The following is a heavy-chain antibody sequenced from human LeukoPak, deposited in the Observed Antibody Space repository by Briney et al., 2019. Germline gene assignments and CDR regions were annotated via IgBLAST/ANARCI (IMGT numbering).Heavy chain of an antibody. CDR3: ANSWELVYYSDY. V-gene: IGHV3-30*02. J-gene: IGHJ4*02. CDR2: IRYEGSNK. D-gene: IGHD1-26*01. Sequence: GGSLRLSCAASGFTFSSYGMPWVRKAPGKGLEWVAFIRYEGSNKSYADSVKGRFNISRDNSKNTLYLQMNSLRAEDTAVYYCANSWELVYYSDYWGQGTLVTVSS. CDR1: GFTFSSYG.